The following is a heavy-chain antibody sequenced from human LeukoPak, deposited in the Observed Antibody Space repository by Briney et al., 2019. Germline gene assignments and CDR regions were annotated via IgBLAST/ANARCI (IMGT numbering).Heavy chain of an antibody. V-gene: IGHV3-21*01. CDR3: AREGPMITFGGVIVPYYYYGMDV. Sequence: GGSLRLSCAASGFIFTGYFMSWVRQAPGKGLEWVSSISSSSSYIYYADSVKGRFTISRDNAKNSLYLQMNSLRAEDTAVYYCAREGPMITFGGVIVPYYYYGMDVWGQGTTVTVSS. CDR2: ISSSSSYI. CDR1: GFIFTGYF. J-gene: IGHJ6*02. D-gene: IGHD3-16*02.